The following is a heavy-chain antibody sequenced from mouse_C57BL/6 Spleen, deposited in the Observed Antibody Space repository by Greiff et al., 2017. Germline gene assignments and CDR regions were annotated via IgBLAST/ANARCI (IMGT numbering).Heavy chain of an antibody. V-gene: IGHV7-3*01. CDR3: ARYSYDYDDFAY. Sequence: EVMLVESGGGLVQPGGSLSLSCAASGFTFTDYYMSWVRQPPGKALEWLGFIRNKANGYTTEYSASVKGRFTISRDNSQSILYLQMNALRAEDSATYYCARYSYDYDDFAYWGQGTLVTVSA. CDR1: GFTFTDYY. CDR2: IRNKANGYTT. D-gene: IGHD2-4*01. J-gene: IGHJ3*01.